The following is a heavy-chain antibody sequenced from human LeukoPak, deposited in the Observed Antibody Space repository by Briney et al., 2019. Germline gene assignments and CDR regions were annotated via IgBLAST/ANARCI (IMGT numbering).Heavy chain of an antibody. CDR1: GYTFTGYY. D-gene: IGHD3-10*01. J-gene: IGHJ5*02. V-gene: IGHV1-2*02. CDR2: INPNSGGT. CDR3: ARDPMVRGSDWFDP. Sequence: ASVKVSCKASGYTFTGYYMHWVRQAPGQGLEWMGWINPNSGGTNYAQKFQGRVTMTRDTSISTAYMELSRLRSDDTAVYYCARDPMVRGSDWFDPWSQGTLVTVSS.